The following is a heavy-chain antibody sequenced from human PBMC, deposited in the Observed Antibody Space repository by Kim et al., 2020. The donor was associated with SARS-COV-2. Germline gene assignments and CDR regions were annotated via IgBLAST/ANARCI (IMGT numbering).Heavy chain of an antibody. D-gene: IGHD5-18*01. Sequence: SETLSLTCTVSGGSISSSSYYWGWIRQPPGKGLEWIGSIYYSGSTYYNPSLKSRVTISVDTSKNQFSLKLSSVTAADTAVYYCARPRRQGTAMVNAFDIWGQGTMVTVSS. CDR3: ARPRRQGTAMVNAFDI. CDR1: GGSISSSSYY. V-gene: IGHV4-39*01. CDR2: IYYSGST. J-gene: IGHJ3*02.